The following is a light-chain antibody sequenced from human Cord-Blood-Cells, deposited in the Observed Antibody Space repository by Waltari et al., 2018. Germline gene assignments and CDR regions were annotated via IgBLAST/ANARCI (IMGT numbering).Light chain of an antibody. Sequence: DIVMTQSPDSLAVSLGERATINCKSSQSVLYSSNNKNYLAWYQRKPGQPPMLLIYWASTRESGVPDRFSGSGSGTDFTLTISSLQAEDVAVYYCQQYYSTPLTFGGGTKVEIK. CDR1: QSVLYSSNNKNY. J-gene: IGKJ4*01. CDR3: QQYYSTPLT. V-gene: IGKV4-1*01. CDR2: WAS.